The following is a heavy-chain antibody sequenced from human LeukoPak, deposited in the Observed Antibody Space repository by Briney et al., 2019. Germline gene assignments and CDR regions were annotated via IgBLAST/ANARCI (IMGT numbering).Heavy chain of an antibody. J-gene: IGHJ4*02. CDR1: GGSISSYY. V-gene: IGHV4-59*01. CDR3: ARYYYDSSGPQD. D-gene: IGHD3-22*01. CDR2: IYYSGST. Sequence: SETLSLTCTVSGGSISSYYWSWIRQPPGQGLEWIGYIYYSGSTNYNPSLKSRVTISVDTSKNQFSLKLSSVTAADTAVYYCARYYYDSSGPQDWGQGTLVTVSS.